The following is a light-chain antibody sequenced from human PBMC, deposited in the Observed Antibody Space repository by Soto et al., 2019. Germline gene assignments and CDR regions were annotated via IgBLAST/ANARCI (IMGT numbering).Light chain of an antibody. V-gene: IGKV3-15*01. J-gene: IGKJ4*01. CDR1: QGVNTY. CDR2: GPS. Sequence: EIVMTQSPATLSVSPGERATLFCRASQGVNTYLAWYQQKPGQAPRLLIYGPSTRATGIPARFSGSGSGTEFTLTISSLQSEDVAVYYCQQYYDWPLTFGGGTKVEVK. CDR3: QQYYDWPLT.